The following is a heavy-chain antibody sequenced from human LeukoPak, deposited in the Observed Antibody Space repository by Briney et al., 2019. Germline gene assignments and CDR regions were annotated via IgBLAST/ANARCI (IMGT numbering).Heavy chain of an antibody. CDR1: GFTFSSYA. V-gene: IGHV3-23*01. CDR2: ISGSGGST. D-gene: IGHD1-26*01. Sequence: GGSLRLSCAASGFTFSSYAMSWVRQAPGKGLEWVSGISGSGGSTYYADSVKGRFTISRDNSKNTLYLQMNILRAEDTAVYYCAKVRGSYSPTGAFDIWGQGTMVTVSS. CDR3: AKVRGSYSPTGAFDI. J-gene: IGHJ3*02.